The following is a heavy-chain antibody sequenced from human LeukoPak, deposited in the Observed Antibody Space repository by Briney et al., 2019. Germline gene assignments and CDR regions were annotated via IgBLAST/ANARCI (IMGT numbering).Heavy chain of an antibody. CDR1: GGSISSSSYY. V-gene: IGHV4-39*07. Sequence: SETLSLTCTVSGGSISSSSYYWGWIRQPPGKGLEWIGSIYYSGSTYYNPSLKSRVTISVDTSKNQFSLKLSSVTAADTAVYYCARDRVTAPRYYYYMDVWGKGTTVTVSS. CDR2: IYYSGST. CDR3: ARDRVTAPRYYYYMDV. D-gene: IGHD2-21*02. J-gene: IGHJ6*03.